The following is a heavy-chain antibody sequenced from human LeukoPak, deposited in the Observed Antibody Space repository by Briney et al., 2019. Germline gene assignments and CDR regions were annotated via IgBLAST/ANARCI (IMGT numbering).Heavy chain of an antibody. CDR2: IKSKTDGGTT. CDR3: TTITIFGVVTGDY. CDR1: GFTVSNAW. Sequence: PGGSLRLSCAASGFTVSNAWMNWVRQAPGKGLEWVGRIKSKTDGGTTDYAAPVKGRFTISRDDSKNTLFLQMNSLKTEDTAVYYCTTITIFGVVTGDYWGQGTLVTVSS. V-gene: IGHV3-15*07. J-gene: IGHJ4*02. D-gene: IGHD3-3*01.